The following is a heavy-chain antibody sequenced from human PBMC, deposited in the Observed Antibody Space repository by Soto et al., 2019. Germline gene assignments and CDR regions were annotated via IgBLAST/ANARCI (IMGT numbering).Heavy chain of an antibody. CDR1: GYTFTGYY. J-gene: IGHJ5*01. CDR3: ARDWGGFDF. D-gene: IGHD3-16*01. V-gene: IGHV1-2*02. Sequence: QVQLVQSGAEVKKPGASVKVSCKASGYTFTGYYMHWVRQAPGQGLEWMGWINPNSGGTKYAQKFQGRVTMTRDTSISTAYMELSRLRSDDTAVFLCARDWGGFDFWGQGSLVTVSS. CDR2: INPNSGGT.